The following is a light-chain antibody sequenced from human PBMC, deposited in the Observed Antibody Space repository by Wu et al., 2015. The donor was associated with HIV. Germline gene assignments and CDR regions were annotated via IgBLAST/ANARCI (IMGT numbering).Light chain of an antibody. J-gene: IGKJ1*01. V-gene: IGKV1-39*01. CDR3: QQTFSTPWT. Sequence: DIQMTQSPSSLSASVGDRVTITCRAGQNINKFLNGISKNQGKLLKLLIYSISTLRSGVPPRFSGSGSGTDFTLTISSLQPEDFATYFCQQTFSTPWTFGQGTKVEI. CDR1: QNINKF. CDR2: SIS.